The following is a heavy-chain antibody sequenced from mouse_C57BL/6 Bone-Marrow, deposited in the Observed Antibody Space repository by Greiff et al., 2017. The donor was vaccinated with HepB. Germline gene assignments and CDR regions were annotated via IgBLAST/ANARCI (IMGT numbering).Heavy chain of an antibody. Sequence: EVQRVESGPELVKPGASVKIPCKASGYTFTDYNMDWVKQSHGKSLEWIGDINPNNGGTIYNQKFKGKATLTVDKSSSTAYMELRSLTSEDTAVYYCARIYDGYSTSLYYAMDYWGQGTSVTVSS. V-gene: IGHV1-18*01. CDR2: INPNNGGT. J-gene: IGHJ4*01. CDR3: ARIYDGYSTSLYYAMDY. D-gene: IGHD2-3*01. CDR1: GYTFTDYN.